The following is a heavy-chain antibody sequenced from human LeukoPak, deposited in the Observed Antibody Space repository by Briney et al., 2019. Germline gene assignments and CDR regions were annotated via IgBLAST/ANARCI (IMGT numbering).Heavy chain of an antibody. CDR3: ARVIPGLRWNDAFDI. D-gene: IGHD4-23*01. CDR1: GYTFTSYY. CDR2: INPSGGST. Sequence: GASVKVSCKASGYTFTSYYMHWVRQAPGQGLEWMGIINPSGGSTSYAQKFQGRVTMTRDMSTSTVYMELSSLRSEDTAVYYCARVIPGLRWNDAFDIWGQGTMVTVSS. V-gene: IGHV1-46*01. J-gene: IGHJ3*02.